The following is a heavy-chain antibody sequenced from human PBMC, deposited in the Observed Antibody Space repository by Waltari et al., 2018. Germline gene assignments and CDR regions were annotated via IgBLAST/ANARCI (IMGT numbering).Heavy chain of an antibody. D-gene: IGHD3-3*01. Sequence: QVRLQESGPALVAPSETLSLTCTVSGGSIETYYWTWIRQAPGKGLEWLGYLFPHVGTISSPPLRRRVTMAVDTSQNHFSLKLTSMTAADTAGYYCARGLHSRFSVRAKDYYSALDVWGQGTTVTVSS. CDR3: ARGLHSRFSVRAKDYYSALDV. CDR2: LFPHVGT. J-gene: IGHJ6*02. CDR1: GGSIETYY. V-gene: IGHV4-59*01.